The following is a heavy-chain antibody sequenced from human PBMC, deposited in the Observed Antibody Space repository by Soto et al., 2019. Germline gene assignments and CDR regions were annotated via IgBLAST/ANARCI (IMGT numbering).Heavy chain of an antibody. CDR1: GGSIRNYY. Sequence: QVQLRESGPGLLRPSETLSLTCTVSGGSIRNYYLTCIRQSPGKGLEWIGHVFFTGSTKYRPSLESRVTISVDTSQNQFSLSLTSVTTADTAVYYCAREDGDFVYVHWGQGTLVTVSS. D-gene: IGHD4-17*01. CDR3: AREDGDFVYVH. J-gene: IGHJ4*02. V-gene: IGHV4-59*01. CDR2: VFFTGST.